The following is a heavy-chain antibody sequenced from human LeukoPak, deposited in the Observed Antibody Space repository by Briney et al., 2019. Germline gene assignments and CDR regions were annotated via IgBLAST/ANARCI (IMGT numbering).Heavy chain of an antibody. CDR2: VFYTGTT. V-gene: IGHV4-59*01. J-gene: IGHJ5*02. D-gene: IGHD2-15*01. Sequence: SETLSLTCTVSGGSLSPYYWSWIRQPPGKGLEWIGYVFYTGTTNYSPSLKSRVTISLDTSKNQFSLKLNSVTAADTAVYYCARGGNCSGGSCYSDRGWFDPWGQGTLVTVSS. CDR3: ARGGNCSGGSCYSDRGWFDP. CDR1: GGSLSPYY.